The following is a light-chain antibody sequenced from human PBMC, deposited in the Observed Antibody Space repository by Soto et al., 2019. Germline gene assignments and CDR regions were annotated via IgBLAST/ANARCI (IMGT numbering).Light chain of an antibody. J-gene: IGKJ2*01. Sequence: EIVLTQSPVTLSLSPGERATLSCRASRSFASSYLGWYQQKPGQAPRLLIYAASTRATRIPDRFSGSGSATDFTLTISRLEPEDSAVYYCQHYDSSPPYTFGQGTKLEIK. V-gene: IGKV3-20*01. CDR1: RSFASSY. CDR3: QHYDSSPPYT. CDR2: AAS.